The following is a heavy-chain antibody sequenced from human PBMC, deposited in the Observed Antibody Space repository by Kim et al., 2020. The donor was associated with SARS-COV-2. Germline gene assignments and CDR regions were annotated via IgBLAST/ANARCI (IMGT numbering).Heavy chain of an antibody. CDR2: IKEDGSQE. D-gene: IGHD1-7*01. CDR1: GFTFNNHR. J-gene: IGHJ4*02. CDR3: GRDPCSGTNCYRSVVY. Sequence: GGSLRLSCAASGFTFNNHRMTWVRQTPEKGLEWVAKIKEDGSQEYYAVSVRGRFIISRDNTKNALYLQMSRLRVEDTAVYFCGRDPCSGTNCYRSVVYWGQRAVVTVS. V-gene: IGHV3-7*01.